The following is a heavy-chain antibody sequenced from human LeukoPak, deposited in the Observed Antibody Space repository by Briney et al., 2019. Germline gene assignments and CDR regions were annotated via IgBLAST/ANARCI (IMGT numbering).Heavy chain of an antibody. V-gene: IGHV4-59*01. CDR2: IYYSGST. D-gene: IGHD3-16*01. Sequence: SETLSLTCTVSGGSISSYYWSWIRQPPGKGLEWVGYIYYSGSTNYNPSLKSRVTISVDTSKNQFSLKLSSVTAADTAVYYCARDLGNAFDIWGQGTMVTVSS. CDR1: GGSISSYY. J-gene: IGHJ3*02. CDR3: ARDLGNAFDI.